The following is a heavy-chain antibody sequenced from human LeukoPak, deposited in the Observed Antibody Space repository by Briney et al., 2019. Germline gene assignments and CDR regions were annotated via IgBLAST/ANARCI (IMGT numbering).Heavy chain of an antibody. V-gene: IGHV1-18*01. J-gene: IGHJ6*02. CDR1: GYTFSSYG. D-gene: IGHD6-13*01. Sequence: ASVKVSCKASGYTFSSYGISWVRQAPGQGLEWMGWISAYNGNTEYVQHLRGRATMTTDTSTSTAYMELRSLRSDDTAVYYCARRQRAADGYGIDVWGLGTTVTVSS. CDR2: ISAYNGNT. CDR3: ARRQRAADGYGIDV.